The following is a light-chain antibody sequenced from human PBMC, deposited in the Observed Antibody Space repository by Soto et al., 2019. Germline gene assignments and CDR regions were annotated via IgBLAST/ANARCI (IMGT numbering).Light chain of an antibody. Sequence: QAVLTQPPSVSGAPGQRVTISCTGSSSNIGAGYDVHWYQQLPGTAPKLLIYGNTNRPSGVPDRFSGSKSGTSASLAITGLQAEDEADYFCQSYDNNLRDSVFGGGTKLTVL. J-gene: IGLJ2*01. CDR1: SSNIGAGYD. V-gene: IGLV1-40*01. CDR3: QSYDNNLRDSV. CDR2: GNT.